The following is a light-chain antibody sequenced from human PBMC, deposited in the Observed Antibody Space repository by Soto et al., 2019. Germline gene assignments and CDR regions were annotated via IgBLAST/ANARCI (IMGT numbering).Light chain of an antibody. Sequence: DIVMTQSQASLSVSLSERAAINCKASQSFLYSSNNRNYLAWYPQKPGQPPKLLIYWASTRESGVPGRFRGSGSGTDFTLTINSLQAEDVAVYYCQQYYSTSSITFGQGTRLEIK. V-gene: IGKV4-1*01. CDR1: QSFLYSSNNRNY. CDR2: WAS. CDR3: QQYYSTSSIT. J-gene: IGKJ5*01.